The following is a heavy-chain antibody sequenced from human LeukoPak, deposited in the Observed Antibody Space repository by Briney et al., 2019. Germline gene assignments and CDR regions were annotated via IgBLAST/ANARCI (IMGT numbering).Heavy chain of an antibody. Sequence: SGGSLRLSCAASGFTFSSYAMSWVRQAPGKGLEWVGRIRNDRITDYAAPVQGRFSISRDNSKNTFYLQMNSLRTEDTGMYFCTWMATIFIVDYWGQGTLVTVSS. CDR3: TWMATIFIVDY. CDR1: GFTFSSYA. CDR2: IRNDRIT. J-gene: IGHJ4*02. V-gene: IGHV3-15*01. D-gene: IGHD5-12*01.